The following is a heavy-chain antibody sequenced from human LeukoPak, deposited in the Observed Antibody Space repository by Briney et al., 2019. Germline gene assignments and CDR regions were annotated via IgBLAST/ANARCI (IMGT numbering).Heavy chain of an antibody. CDR2: IIPNLGIA. CDR1: GCTFSSSA. D-gene: IGHD3-22*01. CDR3: ASRFNCYDSSGYYY. J-gene: IGHJ4*02. Sequence: KLSCKPSGCTFSSSAIRCAPQAPGHSLQWMGRIIPNLGIAKYAQKFQGRVKITADKYTSTAYMELSSLISEDTAVYYCASRFNCYDSSGYYYWGQGTLVTVSS. V-gene: IGHV1-69*04.